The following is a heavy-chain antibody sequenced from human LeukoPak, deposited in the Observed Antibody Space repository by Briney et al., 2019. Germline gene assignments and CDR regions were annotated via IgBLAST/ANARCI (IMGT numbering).Heavy chain of an antibody. J-gene: IGHJ6*02. V-gene: IGHV4-4*07. CDR1: GGSVGSYY. CDR2: IYTSGST. CDR3: ARGPAGDYYYGMDV. Sequence: SQTLSLTWTVAGGSVGSYYRSWSRQPAGKELEWIGRIYTSGSTNYNPSLKSRVTMSVDTSKNQFSLKLSSVTAADTAVYYCARGPAGDYYYGMDVWGQGTTVTVSS. D-gene: IGHD1-26*01.